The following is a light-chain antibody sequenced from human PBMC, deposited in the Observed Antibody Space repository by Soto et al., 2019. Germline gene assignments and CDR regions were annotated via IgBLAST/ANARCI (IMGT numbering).Light chain of an antibody. CDR3: SSFTGPTTLDV. CDR2: GVS. Sequence: QSVLTQPASVSGSPGQSVTISCTGTSSDVGAYKYVSWCQKHPGKAPKLMIYGVSNRPSGVSNRFSGSKSGNTAFLTISVLQPEDEADYYCSSFTGPTTLDVFGTGTKVTVL. CDR1: SSDVGAYKY. J-gene: IGLJ1*01. V-gene: IGLV2-14*03.